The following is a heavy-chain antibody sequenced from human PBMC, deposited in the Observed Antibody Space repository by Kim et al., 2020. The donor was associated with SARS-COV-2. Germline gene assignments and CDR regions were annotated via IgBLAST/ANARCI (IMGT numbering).Heavy chain of an antibody. J-gene: IGHJ4*02. Sequence: YHPTLKSRVTISKDPSKNQFSLKLSSVTAADTAVYYCAREGRGGYGFFDYWGQGTLVTVSS. CDR3: AREGRGGYGFFDY. V-gene: IGHV4-30-2*05. D-gene: IGHD5-12*01.